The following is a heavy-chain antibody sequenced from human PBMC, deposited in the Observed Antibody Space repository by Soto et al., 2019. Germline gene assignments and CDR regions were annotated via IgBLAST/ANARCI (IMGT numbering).Heavy chain of an antibody. CDR2: ISGSGRKT. J-gene: IGHJ4*02. CDR3: AKARDIAVVEVGSFAPGY. CDR1: GFTFSSYS. Sequence: GGSLRLSCAASGFTFSSYSMSWVRQAPGKGLEWVSAISGSGRKTNYADSVKGRFTISRDKSKNTLYLQMNSLTVEDTAVYYCAKARDIAVVEVGSFAPGYWGQGTLVTVSS. D-gene: IGHD2-15*01. V-gene: IGHV3-23*01.